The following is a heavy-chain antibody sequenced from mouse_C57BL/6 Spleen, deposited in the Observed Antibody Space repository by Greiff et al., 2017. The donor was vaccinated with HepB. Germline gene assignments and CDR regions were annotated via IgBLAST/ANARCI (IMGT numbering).Heavy chain of an antibody. J-gene: IGHJ1*03. CDR2: IYPGDGDT. Sequence: QVQLQQSGPELVKPGASVKISCKASGYAFSSSWMNWVKQRPGKGLEWIGRIYPGDGDTNYNGKFKGKATLTADKSSSTAYMQLSSLTSEDSAVYFCARWGNYDDDVWYFDVWGTGTTVTVSS. D-gene: IGHD2-4*01. V-gene: IGHV1-82*01. CDR1: GYAFSSSW. CDR3: ARWGNYDDDVWYFDV.